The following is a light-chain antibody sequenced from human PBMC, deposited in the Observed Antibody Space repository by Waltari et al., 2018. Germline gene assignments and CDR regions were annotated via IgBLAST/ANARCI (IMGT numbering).Light chain of an antibody. J-gene: IGLJ7*01. CDR1: SSNIGNNY. V-gene: IGLV1-51*02. CDR2: ENT. CDR3: GTWDSSLSGAV. Sequence: QSVLTQPPSVSAAPGKRVPISCSGGSSNIGNNYVSLYRQFPGTAPKLLIYENTERPSGIPGRFSGSKSGTSATLDITGLQAGDEADYYCGTWDSSLSGAVFGGGTHLTVL.